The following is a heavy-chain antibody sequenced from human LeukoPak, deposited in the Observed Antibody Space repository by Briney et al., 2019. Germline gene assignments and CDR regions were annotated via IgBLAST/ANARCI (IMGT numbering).Heavy chain of an antibody. CDR2: IYTSGST. V-gene: IGHV4-4*07. J-gene: IGHJ4*02. D-gene: IGHD6-6*01. CDR1: GGSFSGYY. Sequence: SKTLSLTCAVYGGSFSGYYWSWIRQPAGKGLEWIGRIYTSGSTNYNPSLKSRVTISVDTSKNQFSLKLSSVTAADTAVYYCARDPLYSSSSGTDYWGQGTLVTVSS. CDR3: ARDPLYSSSSGTDY.